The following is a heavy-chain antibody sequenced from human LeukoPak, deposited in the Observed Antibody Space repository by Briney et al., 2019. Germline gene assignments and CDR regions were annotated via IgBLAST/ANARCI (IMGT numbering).Heavy chain of an antibody. CDR3: ASYDFWSGSMDWFDP. CDR2: INHSGST. V-gene: IGHV4-34*01. D-gene: IGHD3-3*01. J-gene: IGHJ5*02. Sequence: SETLSLTCAVYGGSFSGYYWSWIRQPPGKGLEWIGEINHSGSTNYNPSLKSRVTISVDTSKNQFSLKLSSVTAEDTAVYYCASYDFWSGSMDWFDPWGQGTLVTVSS. CDR1: GGSFSGYY.